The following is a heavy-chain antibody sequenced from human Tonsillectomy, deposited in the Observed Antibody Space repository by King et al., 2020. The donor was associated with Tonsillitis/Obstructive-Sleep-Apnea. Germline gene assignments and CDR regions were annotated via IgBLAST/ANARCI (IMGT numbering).Heavy chain of an antibody. D-gene: IGHD4-17*01. Sequence: VQLQESGPGLVKPSETLSLTCTVSDDSISSYYWSWIRQPPGKGLEWIAYIYYSGTTNYNPSLKSRVTISLDTSKNQFSLKLSSVTAADTAVYYCARTRLDYGDYEFTYYMDVWGKGTTVSVSS. J-gene: IGHJ6*03. CDR3: ARTRLDYGDYEFTYYMDV. CDR1: DDSISSYY. CDR2: IYYSGTT. V-gene: IGHV4-59*01.